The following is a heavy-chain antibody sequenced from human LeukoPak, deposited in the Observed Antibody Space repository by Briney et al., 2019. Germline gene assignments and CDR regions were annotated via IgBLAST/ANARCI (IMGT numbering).Heavy chain of an antibody. J-gene: IGHJ4*02. Sequence: PSETLSLTCTVSGGSISSGGYYWSWIRQHPGKGLEWIGYIYYSGSTCYNPSLKSRVTISVDTSKNQFSLKLSSVTAADTAVYYCARVEVIAYYFDYWGQGTLVTVSS. V-gene: IGHV4-31*03. D-gene: IGHD3-16*02. CDR3: ARVEVIAYYFDY. CDR1: GGSISSGGYY. CDR2: IYYSGST.